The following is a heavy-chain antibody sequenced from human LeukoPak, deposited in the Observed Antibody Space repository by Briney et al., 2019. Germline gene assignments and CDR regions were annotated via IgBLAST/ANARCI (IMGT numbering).Heavy chain of an antibody. D-gene: IGHD5-18*01. CDR2: INWNGGST. CDR1: GFTFDRYG. CDR3: ARAKSGYSYGHDY. V-gene: IGHV3-20*04. Sequence: GGSLRLSCAASGFTFDRYGMSWVRQVPGKGLEWVSGINWNGGSTGYADSVKGRFTISRDNAKNSLYLQMNSLRAEDTALYSCARAKSGYSYGHDYWGQGTLVTVSS. J-gene: IGHJ4*02.